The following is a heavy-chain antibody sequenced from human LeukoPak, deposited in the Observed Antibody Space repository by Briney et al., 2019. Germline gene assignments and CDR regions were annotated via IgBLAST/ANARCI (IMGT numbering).Heavy chain of an antibody. J-gene: IGHJ5*02. CDR1: GGSIRRISYY. CDR3: ARRSTVAGRGRFDP. V-gene: IGHV4-39*01. Sequence: PSETLSLTCTVSGGSIRRISYYWGWIRQPPGKGLEWLGSVHYSGSTYDNPSLESRVTISVDTSKNQFSLKLISVTAADTAVYYCARRSTVAGRGRFDPWGQGTLVTVSS. D-gene: IGHD6-19*01. CDR2: VHYSGST.